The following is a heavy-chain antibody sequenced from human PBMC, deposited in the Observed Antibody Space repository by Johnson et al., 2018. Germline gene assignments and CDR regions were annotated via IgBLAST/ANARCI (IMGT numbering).Heavy chain of an antibody. D-gene: IGHD3-9*01. CDR1: GFTFSSYG. V-gene: IGHV3-33*01. J-gene: IGHJ3*02. CDR2: IWSDARDQ. Sequence: QVQLVESGGGVVQPGRSLRLSCAASGFTFSSYGMHWVRQAPGKGLEWVAFIWSDARDQKYAESVNGRLTISRDNSQNTLYLQMKSLSAEDTAVYYCARRSIALTGNDAFDMWGQGTMVTVSS. CDR3: ARRSIALTGNDAFDM.